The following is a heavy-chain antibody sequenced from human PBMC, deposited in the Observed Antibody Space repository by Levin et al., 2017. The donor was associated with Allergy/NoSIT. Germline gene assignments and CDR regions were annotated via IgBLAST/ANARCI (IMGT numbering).Heavy chain of an antibody. CDR3: TTDSSSWYYFDY. V-gene: IGHV3-15*01. Sequence: GESLKISCAASGITFSNAWMSWARQAPGKGLEWVGRIKSKADGGTTEYAAPVKGRFTISRDDSKNTLYLRMNSLKTEVTAVYFCTTDSSSWYYFDYRGQGTLVTVSS. CDR1: GITFSNAW. D-gene: IGHD6-13*01. J-gene: IGHJ4*02. CDR2: IKSKADGGTT.